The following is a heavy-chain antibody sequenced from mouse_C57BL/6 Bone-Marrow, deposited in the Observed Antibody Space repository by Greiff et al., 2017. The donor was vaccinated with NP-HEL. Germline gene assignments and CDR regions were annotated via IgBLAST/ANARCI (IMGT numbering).Heavy chain of an antibody. CDR2: IWSGGST. V-gene: IGHV2-2*01. D-gene: IGHD1-3*01. J-gene: IGHJ1*03. Sequence: VQLQESGPGLVQPSQSLSITCTVSGFSLTSYGVHWVRQSPGKGLEWLGVIWSGGSTDYHAAFISRLSISKDTSTSQVFFKMNSLQADDTAIYYCARNNSIYWYLDVWGTGTTVTVSS. CDR1: GFSLTSYG. CDR3: ARNNSIYWYLDV.